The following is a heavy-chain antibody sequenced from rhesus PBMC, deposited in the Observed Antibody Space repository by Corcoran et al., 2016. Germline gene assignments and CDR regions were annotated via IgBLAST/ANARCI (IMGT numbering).Heavy chain of an antibody. J-gene: IGHJ4*01. CDR2: VFGKRPKT. D-gene: IGHD6-25*01. Sequence: QVKLQQWGEGLVKPSETLSLTCAVYGGSISGYYSWSWIRQAPGKGLEWIGNVFGKRPKTKYNPSRKKRITISKDTSKKQFARSLTSVTAADTAGYYCAREDATAGTEGGFDCWGQGVLVIVSS. V-gene: IGHV4-73*01. CDR1: GGSISGYYS. CDR3: AREDATAGTEGGFDC.